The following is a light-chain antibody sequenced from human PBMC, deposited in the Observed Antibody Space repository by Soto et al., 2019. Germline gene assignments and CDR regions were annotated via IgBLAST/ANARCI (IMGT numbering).Light chain of an antibody. CDR3: QTWGTGIHVV. V-gene: IGLV4-69*01. CDR1: SVHSSYA. Sequence: QLVLTQSPSSSASLGASVKLTCTLSSVHSSYAIACHQQQPEKGPRYLMKLDSDGSHTKGDAIPDRFSGSSSGAERYLTISSLQSEDEADYYCQTWGTGIHVVFGGGTKLTVL. CDR2: LDSDGSH. J-gene: IGLJ2*01.